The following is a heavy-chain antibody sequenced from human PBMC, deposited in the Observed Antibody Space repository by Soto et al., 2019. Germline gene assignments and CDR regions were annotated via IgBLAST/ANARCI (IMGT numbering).Heavy chain of an antibody. V-gene: IGHV3-64D*06. CDR2: ISSNGGNT. D-gene: IGHD6-19*01. Sequence: GGSLRLSCSASGFTFSGYVMHWVRQAPGKGLEYVSEISSNGGNTRYADSVKDRFTISRDNSKNTLYLHMSSLRTEDTAVYYCVRATVAGNWALDIWGQGTMVTVSS. CDR1: GFTFSGYV. J-gene: IGHJ3*02. CDR3: VRATVAGNWALDI.